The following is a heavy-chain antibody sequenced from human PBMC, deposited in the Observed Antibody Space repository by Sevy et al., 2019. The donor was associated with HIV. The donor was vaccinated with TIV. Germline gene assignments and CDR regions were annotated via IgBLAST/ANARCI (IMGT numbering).Heavy chain of an antibody. Sequence: GGSLRLSCAASGFTFSSYRMTWVRQAPGKGLEWVSCISSTSAYINYADSVKGRFTISRDNAKNLLYLQMDSLRAEDTAVYYCARAVLEISTWRSDYWGQGTLITVSS. CDR1: GFTFSSYR. CDR2: ISSTSAYI. CDR3: ARAVLEISTWRSDY. V-gene: IGHV3-21*01. J-gene: IGHJ4*02. D-gene: IGHD1-1*01.